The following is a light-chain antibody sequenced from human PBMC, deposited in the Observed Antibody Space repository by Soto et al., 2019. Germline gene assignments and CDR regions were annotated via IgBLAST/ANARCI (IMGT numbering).Light chain of an antibody. CDR1: SSNIGSNY. Sequence: QPVLTQPPSASGTPGQRVTISCSGSSSNIGSNYVYWYHQLPGTAPKLVIYRNNQRPSGVPDRISGSKSGTSASLAISGLRSEDEADYYCAAWDDRLCGLVFGRGTKLTVL. CDR3: AAWDDRLCGLV. CDR2: RNN. V-gene: IGLV1-47*01. J-gene: IGLJ2*01.